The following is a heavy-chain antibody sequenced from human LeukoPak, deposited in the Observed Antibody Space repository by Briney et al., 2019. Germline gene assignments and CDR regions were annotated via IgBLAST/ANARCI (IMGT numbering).Heavy chain of an antibody. CDR1: GFTFSSYW. V-gene: IGHV3-21*01. CDR3: AREIGYSSGWGFDY. CDR2: ISSSSSYI. D-gene: IGHD6-19*01. Sequence: PGGSLRLSCAASGFTFSSYWMSWVRQAPGKGLEWVSSISSSSSYIYYADSVKGRFTISRDNAKNSLYLQMNSLRAEDTAVYYCAREIGYSSGWGFDYWGQGTLVTVSS. J-gene: IGHJ4*02.